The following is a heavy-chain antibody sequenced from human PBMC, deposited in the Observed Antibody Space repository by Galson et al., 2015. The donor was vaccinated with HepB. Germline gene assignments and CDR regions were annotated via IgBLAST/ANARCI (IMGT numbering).Heavy chain of an antibody. V-gene: IGHV1-18*01. Sequence: SVKVSCKASGYTFSRYGISWVRQAPGQGLEWIGWISGDNANTNYAQKLQGRVTMTTDTSTSTAYMELTSLRSDDTAVYYCARGGYSYGKFDYWGQGTLVTVSS. CDR3: ARGGYSYGKFDY. CDR2: ISGDNANT. CDR1: GYTFSRYG. D-gene: IGHD5-18*01. J-gene: IGHJ4*02.